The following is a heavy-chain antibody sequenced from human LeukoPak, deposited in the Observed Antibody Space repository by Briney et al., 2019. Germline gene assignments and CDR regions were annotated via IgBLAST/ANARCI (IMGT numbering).Heavy chain of an antibody. CDR2: IYTSGST. Sequence: RSETLCLSRTVSDGSISRYDRCWIRQPAGKGLEWIGRIYTSGSTNYNPSLKSRVTMSVDTSKNQFSLKLSSVTAADTAVYYCARDQKATRSSSPAFDFWGQRTLVTVSS. V-gene: IGHV4-4*07. CDR3: ARDQKATRSSSPAFDF. CDR1: DGSISRYD. D-gene: IGHD6-6*01. J-gene: IGHJ4*02.